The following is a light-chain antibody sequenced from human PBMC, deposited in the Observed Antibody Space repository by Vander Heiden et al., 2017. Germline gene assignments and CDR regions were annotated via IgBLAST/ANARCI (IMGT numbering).Light chain of an antibody. CDR1: SSDIGRYDY. Sequence: QSALTQPASVSGSPGQWITISCTGTSSDIGRYDYVSWYQQHPGQAPKLIISEVTNRPSGVSYRFSGSKTGSTASLTISGLQAEDEADYYCCSYTTATTIIFGGGTKLTVL. CDR3: CSYTTATTII. J-gene: IGLJ2*01. CDR2: EVT. V-gene: IGLV2-14*01.